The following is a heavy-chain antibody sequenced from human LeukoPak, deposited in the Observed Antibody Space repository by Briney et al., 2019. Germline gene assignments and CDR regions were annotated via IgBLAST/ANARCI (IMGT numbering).Heavy chain of an antibody. Sequence: GVSLTLPCTVSGFPFSRYDMNWVRQAPGRGLEEVSYISCSGFNIYYADFVKGRLTISRDNAKTSLYLQMNSLRAEDTAVYYCAVKSRLGYCSGGSCYSQPFDPGGQGTLVTVSS. J-gene: IGHJ5*02. CDR1: GFPFSRYD. V-gene: IGHV3-48*03. CDR3: AVKSRLGYCSGGSCYSQPFDP. CDR2: ISCSGFNI. D-gene: IGHD2-15*01.